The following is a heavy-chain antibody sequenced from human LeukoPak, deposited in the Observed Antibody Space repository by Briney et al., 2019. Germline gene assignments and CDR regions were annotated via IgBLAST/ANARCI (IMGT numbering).Heavy chain of an antibody. Sequence: GASVKVSCKASGYTFTSYDINWVRQATGQGLEWMGWMNPNSGNTGYAQKFQGRVTMTRNTSISTAYMELSSLRSEDTAVYYCAVAYCGGDCYSGGAFDIWGQGTMVTVSS. CDR3: AVAYCGGDCYSGGAFDI. D-gene: IGHD2-21*02. J-gene: IGHJ3*02. CDR2: MNPNSGNT. CDR1: GYTFTSYD. V-gene: IGHV1-8*01.